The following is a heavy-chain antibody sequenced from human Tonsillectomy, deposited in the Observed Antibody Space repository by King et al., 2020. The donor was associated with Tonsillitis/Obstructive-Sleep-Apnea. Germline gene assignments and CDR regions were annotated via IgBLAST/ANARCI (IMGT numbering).Heavy chain of an antibody. CDR1: GGSITSDLHY. V-gene: IGHV4-39*01. Sequence: QLQESGPGLVKPSETLSLTCTVSGGSITSDLHYWGWVRQPPGKGLEWIGSIYYSGTTYYNATLKSRLTISVDPSKKQFSLNLSSVTAADTAVYFCARHSKPKGREHYFDFWGQGTLVTVSS. D-gene: IGHD1/OR15-1a*01. CDR3: ARHSKPKGREHYFDF. J-gene: IGHJ4*02. CDR2: IYYSGTT.